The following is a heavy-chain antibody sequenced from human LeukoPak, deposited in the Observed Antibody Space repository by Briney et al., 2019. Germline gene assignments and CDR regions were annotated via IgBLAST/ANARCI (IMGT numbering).Heavy chain of an antibody. CDR2: INHSGST. J-gene: IGHJ4*02. CDR3: ARGLVTMVRGGAQFYTH. D-gene: IGHD3-10*01. V-gene: IGHV4-34*01. CDR1: GGSFSGYY. Sequence: ETLSLTCAVYGGSFSGYYWSWIRQPPGKGLEWIGEINHSGSTNYSPSLKSRVTISVDTSKNQFSLKLSSVTAADTAVYYCARGLVTMVRGGAQFYTHWGQGTLVTVSS.